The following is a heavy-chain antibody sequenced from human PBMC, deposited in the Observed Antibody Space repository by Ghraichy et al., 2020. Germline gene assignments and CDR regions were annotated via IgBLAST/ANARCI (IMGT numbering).Heavy chain of an antibody. Sequence: GGSLRLSCAASGFTFSSYAMGWVRQAPGKGLEWVSTLSGSGGSTYYADSAKGRFTISRDTSKNTLYLQMNSLRAGDTAIYYCDGADYWGQGTLVTVSS. D-gene: IGHD3-16*01. CDR2: LSGSGGST. J-gene: IGHJ4*02. CDR3: DGADY. V-gene: IGHV3-23*01. CDR1: GFTFSSYA.